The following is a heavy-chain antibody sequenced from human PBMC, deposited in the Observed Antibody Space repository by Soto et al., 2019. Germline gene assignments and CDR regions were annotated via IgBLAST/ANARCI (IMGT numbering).Heavy chain of an antibody. V-gene: IGHV4-61*01. CDR3: ARTYDSSGFPFDY. CDR2: IYYSGST. CDR1: GGSVSSGSYY. Sequence: QVQLQESGPGLVKPSETLSLTCTVSGGSVSSGSYYWSWIRQPPGKGLEWIGYIYYSGSTNYNPSHKSRVXXSXDXXKNQFSLKLSSVTAADTAVYYCARTYDSSGFPFDYWGQGTLVTVSS. D-gene: IGHD3-22*01. J-gene: IGHJ4*02.